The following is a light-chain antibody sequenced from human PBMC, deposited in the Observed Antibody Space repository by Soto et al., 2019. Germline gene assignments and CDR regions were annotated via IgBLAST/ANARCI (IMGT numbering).Light chain of an antibody. J-gene: IGLJ1*01. CDR2: EGS. V-gene: IGLV2-23*01. CDR1: SSGVGSYNL. Sequence: QSALTQPASVSGSPGQSITISCTGTSSGVGSYNLVSWYQHHPGKAPKFMIYEGSKRPSGVSNRFSGSKSDNTASLTISGLQAEDEANYYCCSYAGGGTYVFGTGTKLTVL. CDR3: CSYAGGGTYV.